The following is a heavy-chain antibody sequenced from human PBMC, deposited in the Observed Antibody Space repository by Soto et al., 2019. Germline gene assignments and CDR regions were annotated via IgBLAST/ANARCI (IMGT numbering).Heavy chain of an antibody. Sequence: QVQLVESGGGVVQPRRSLRLSCAASGFTFSSYGMHWVRQAPGKGLEWVAVISYDGSNKYYADSVKGRFTISRDNSKNTLYLQRNSLRAEDTAVYYCAKDPDTAMAERGYFDSWGQGTLVTVSS. D-gene: IGHD5-18*01. CDR1: GFTFSSYG. J-gene: IGHJ4*02. CDR3: AKDPDTAMAERGYFDS. V-gene: IGHV3-30*18. CDR2: ISYDGSNK.